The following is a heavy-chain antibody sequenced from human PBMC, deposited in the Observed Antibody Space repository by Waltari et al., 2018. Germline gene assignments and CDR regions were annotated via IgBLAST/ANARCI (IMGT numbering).Heavy chain of an antibody. CDR1: GFTFTSSA. Sequence: QMQLVQSGPEVKKPGTSVKISCKASGFTFTSSAMQWVRQARAQRIVWIGWMVGGRGKSNYAQKFQESVTINRDMSTSTAYMELSSLRPEDTAVYYCAAEWWDEGLFDYWGQGTLVTVSS. J-gene: IGHJ4*02. CDR3: AAEWWDEGLFDY. CDR2: MVGGRGKS. V-gene: IGHV1-58*02. D-gene: IGHD2-15*01.